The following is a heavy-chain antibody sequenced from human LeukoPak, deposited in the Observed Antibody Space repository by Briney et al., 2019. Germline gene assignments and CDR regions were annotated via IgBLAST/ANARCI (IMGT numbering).Heavy chain of an antibody. D-gene: IGHD4-17*01. CDR3: ASTHDYGDYVPV. V-gene: IGHV3-66*02. CDR1: GFTVSSNY. Sequence: GGSLSLSCAASGFTVSSNYMSWVRQAPGKGLEWVSVIYSGGSTYYADSVKGRFTISRDNSKNTLYLQMNSLRAEDTAVYYCASTHDYGDYVPVWGKGTTVTVSS. J-gene: IGHJ6*04. CDR2: IYSGGST.